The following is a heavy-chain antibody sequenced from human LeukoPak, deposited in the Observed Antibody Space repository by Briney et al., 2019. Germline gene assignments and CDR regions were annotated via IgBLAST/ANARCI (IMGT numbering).Heavy chain of an antibody. CDR3: ARGGYYDSSGSIDY. Sequence: GGSLRLSCAASGFTFSISGLSWVRQAPGKGLEWVSYISSSSSTIYYADSVKGRFTISRDNAKNSLYLQMNSLRAEDTAVYYCARGGYYDSSGSIDYWGQGTLVTVSS. V-gene: IGHV3-48*01. D-gene: IGHD3-22*01. J-gene: IGHJ4*02. CDR1: GFTFSISG. CDR2: ISSSSSTI.